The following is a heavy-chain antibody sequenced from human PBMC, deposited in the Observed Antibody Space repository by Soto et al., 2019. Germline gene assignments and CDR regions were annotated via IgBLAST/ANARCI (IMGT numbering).Heavy chain of an antibody. Sequence: TLSLTCTVSGGSVSSGDYFWSWIRQPPGKGLEWIGYIYDSGSSYYNPSLKSRVTMSVDTSKNQFSLKLRSVTAADTAMYYCAREKGYISGPKNFDSWGQGTLVTVSS. CDR1: GGSVSSGDYF. CDR3: AREKGYISGPKNFDS. V-gene: IGHV4-30-4*01. D-gene: IGHD5-12*01. CDR2: IYDSGSS. J-gene: IGHJ4*02.